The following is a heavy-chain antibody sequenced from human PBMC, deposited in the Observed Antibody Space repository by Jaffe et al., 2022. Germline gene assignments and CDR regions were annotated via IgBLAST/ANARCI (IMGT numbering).Heavy chain of an antibody. CDR2: IYYSGST. CDR1: GGSISSYY. D-gene: IGHD3-3*01. V-gene: IGHV4-59*01. J-gene: IGHJ4*02. Sequence: QVQLQESGPGLVKPSETLSLTCTVSGGSISSYYWSWIRQPPGKGLEWIGYIYYSGSTNYNPSLKSRVTISVDTSKNQFSLKLSSVTAADTAVYYCASATTYYDFWSGYPGYFDYWGQGTLVTVSS. CDR3: ASATTYYDFWSGYPGYFDY.